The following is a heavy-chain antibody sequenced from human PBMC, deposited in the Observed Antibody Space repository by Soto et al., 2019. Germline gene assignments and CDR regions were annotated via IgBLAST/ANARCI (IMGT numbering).Heavy chain of an antibody. D-gene: IGHD2-15*01. CDR1: GFTFSSYA. Sequence: GGSLRLSCAASGFTFSSYAMHWVRQAPGKGLEWVAVISYDGSNKYYADSVKGRFTISRDNSKNTLYLQMNSLRAEDTAVYYCARDSADVVVVAAIMGHAFDYWGQGTLVTVSS. CDR3: ARDSADVVVVAAIMGHAFDY. J-gene: IGHJ4*02. CDR2: ISYDGSNK. V-gene: IGHV3-30-3*01.